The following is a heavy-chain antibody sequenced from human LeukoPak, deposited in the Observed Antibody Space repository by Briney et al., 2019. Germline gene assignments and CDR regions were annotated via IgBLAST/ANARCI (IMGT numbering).Heavy chain of an antibody. CDR3: ARGDLDTAMVRRYYFDY. CDR2: ISSGSSYI. V-gene: IGHV3-21*01. Sequence: GGSLRLSCAASGFTFSSYSMNWVRQAPGEGLGWVSSISSGSSYIYYAVSVKGRFTISRDNAKNSLYLQMNSLRAEDTAVYYCARGDLDTAMVRRYYFDYWGQGTLVTVSS. J-gene: IGHJ4*02. CDR1: GFTFSSYS. D-gene: IGHD5-18*01.